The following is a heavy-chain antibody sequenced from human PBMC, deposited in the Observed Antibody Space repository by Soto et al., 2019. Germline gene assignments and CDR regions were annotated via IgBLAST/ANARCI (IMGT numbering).Heavy chain of an antibody. CDR3: AAVGDCTNGVCYND. Sequence: SVKVSCKASGFTFTSSAMQWVRQARGQRLEWIGWIVVGSGNTNYAQKFQERVTITRDMSTSTAYMELSSLRSEDTAVYYCAAVGDCTNGVCYNDWGQGTLGTVAS. V-gene: IGHV1-58*02. CDR1: GFTFTSSA. CDR2: IVVGSGNT. J-gene: IGHJ4*02. D-gene: IGHD2-8*01.